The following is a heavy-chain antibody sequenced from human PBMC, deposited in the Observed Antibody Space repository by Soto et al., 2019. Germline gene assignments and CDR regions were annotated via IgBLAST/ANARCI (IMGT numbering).Heavy chain of an antibody. V-gene: IGHV1-18*01. CDR3: ARGGDVNYYHGMDV. CDR2: ISAYNGKT. CDR1: GYTFTSYG. Sequence: QVQLVQSGGEVKKPGASVKLSCTASGYTFTSYGISWVRQAPGQGLEWMGWISAYNGKTNYAQNVQGRVTMTTDTPTRTAYMDLTSLRSDDTAVYYCARGGDVNYYHGMDVWGQGTTVTVSS. J-gene: IGHJ6*02.